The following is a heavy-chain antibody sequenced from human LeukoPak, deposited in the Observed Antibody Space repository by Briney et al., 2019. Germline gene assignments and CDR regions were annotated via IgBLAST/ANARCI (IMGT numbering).Heavy chain of an antibody. D-gene: IGHD3-16*01. CDR1: GFTFSSYP. Sequence: GGSLRLSCSASGFTFSSYPIHWVRQAPGKGLEYVSAISSNGGSTTYADSVKGRFTISRDNAKNTLYLQMNSLRAEDTAVYYCARDHVSGGYNWFDHWGQGTLVTVSS. CDR3: ARDHVSGGYNWFDH. CDR2: ISSNGGST. J-gene: IGHJ5*02. V-gene: IGHV3-64*04.